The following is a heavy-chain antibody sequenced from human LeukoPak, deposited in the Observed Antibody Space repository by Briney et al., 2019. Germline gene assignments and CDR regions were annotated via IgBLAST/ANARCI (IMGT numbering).Heavy chain of an antibody. J-gene: IGHJ4*02. CDR2: INQDGSEK. CDR3: TRVPGLSSWDY. V-gene: IGHV3-7*01. D-gene: IGHD3-16*02. CDR1: GFTFNTYW. Sequence: GGSLRLSCAASGFTFNTYWMNWVRQAPGKGLEWVASINQDGSEKKYVDSVKGRFTISRDNARNSLYLQMNSLRAEGTALYYCTRVPGLSSWDYWGQGTLVTVSS.